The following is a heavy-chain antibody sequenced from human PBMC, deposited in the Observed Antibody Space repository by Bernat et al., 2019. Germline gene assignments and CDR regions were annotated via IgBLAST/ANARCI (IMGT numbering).Heavy chain of an antibody. CDR2: INHSGST. V-gene: IGHV4-34*01. J-gene: IGHJ4*02. CDR1: GGSFSGYY. Sequence: QVQLQQWGAGLLKPSETLSLTCAVYGGSFSGYYWSWIRQPPGKGLEWIGEINHSGSTNYNPSLKSRVTISVDTSKNQFSLKLSYVTAADTAVYYCARVQPTYCSSTSCYGPYFDYWGQGTLVTVSS. CDR3: ARVQPTYCSSTSCYGPYFDY. D-gene: IGHD2-2*01.